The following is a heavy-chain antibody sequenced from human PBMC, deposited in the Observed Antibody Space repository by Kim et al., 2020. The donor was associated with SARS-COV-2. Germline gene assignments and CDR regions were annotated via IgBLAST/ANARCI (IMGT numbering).Heavy chain of an antibody. CDR2: T. V-gene: IGHV3-53*01. Sequence: TYIANTLTDHFTISRDTSKNTLYLQMNSLRAEDTAVYYCASRYSSGWYDYWGQGTLVTVSS. D-gene: IGHD6-19*01. J-gene: IGHJ4*02. CDR3: ASRYSSGWYDY.